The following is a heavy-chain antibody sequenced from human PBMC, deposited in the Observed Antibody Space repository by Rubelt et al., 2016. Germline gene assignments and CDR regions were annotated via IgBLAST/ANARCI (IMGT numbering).Heavy chain of an antibody. D-gene: IGHD6-13*01. V-gene: IGHV4-38-2*02. Sequence: VRLQESGPGLVKPSETLSLTCPVSGYSISRGFYWGWLRQSPGKGLEWIGAISYSGNPYYNPSLQRRLTISIDTSKNHFSLRLSSVTAAETAVYFCARAGSSSPQGGDWGQGILVTVSS. CDR1: GYSISRGFY. CDR3: ARAGSSSPQGGD. CDR2: ISYSGNP. J-gene: IGHJ4*02.